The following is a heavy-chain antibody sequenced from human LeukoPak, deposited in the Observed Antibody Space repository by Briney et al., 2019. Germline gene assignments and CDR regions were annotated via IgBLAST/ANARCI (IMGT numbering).Heavy chain of an antibody. V-gene: IGHV4-34*01. CDR2: INHSGST. CDR1: GGSFSGYY. Sequence: PSETLSLTCAVYGGSFSGYYWSWIRQPPGKGLEWIGEINHSGSTNYNPSHKSRVTISVDTSKNQFSLKLSSVTATDTAVYYCARGIAVAVWGQGTLVTVSS. D-gene: IGHD6-19*01. J-gene: IGHJ4*02. CDR3: ARGIAVAV.